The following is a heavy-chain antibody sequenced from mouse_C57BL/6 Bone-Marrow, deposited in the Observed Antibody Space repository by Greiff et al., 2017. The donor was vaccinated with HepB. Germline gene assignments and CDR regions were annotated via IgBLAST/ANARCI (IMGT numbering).Heavy chain of an antibody. V-gene: IGHV1-58*01. CDR1: GYTFTSYG. J-gene: IGHJ1*03. D-gene: IGHD1-1*01. CDR2: IYIGNGYT. CDR3: ASPNYYGSSFWYFDV. Sequence: VQLKESGAELVRPGSSVKMSCKTSGYTFTSYGINWVKQRPGQGLEWIGYIYIGNGYTEYNEKFKGKATLTSDTSSSTAYMQLSSLTSEDSAIYFCASPNYYGSSFWYFDVWGTGTTVTVSS.